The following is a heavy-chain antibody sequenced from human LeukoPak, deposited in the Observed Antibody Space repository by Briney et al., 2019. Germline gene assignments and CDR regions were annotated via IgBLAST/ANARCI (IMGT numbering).Heavy chain of an antibody. CDR2: IYTTGST. CDR3: ARVRADYVWGSYSPFYYFDY. Sequence: SETLSLTCTVSGGSINSYYWSWIRQPAGKGLEWIGRIYTTGSTNYNPSLKSRVTISVDTSKNQFSLKLSSVTAADTAVYYCARVRADYVWGSYSPFYYFDYWGQGTLVTVSS. D-gene: IGHD3-16*01. J-gene: IGHJ4*02. CDR1: GGSINSYY. V-gene: IGHV4-4*07.